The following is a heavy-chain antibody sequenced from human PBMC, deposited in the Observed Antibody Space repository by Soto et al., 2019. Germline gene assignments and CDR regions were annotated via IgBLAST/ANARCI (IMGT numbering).Heavy chain of an antibody. Sequence: GGSLRLSCAASGFTFSSYEMNWVRQAPGKGLEWVSYISSSGSTIYYADSVKGRFTISRDNAKNSLYLQMNSLRAEDTAVYYCARDHKGGYYYYGMDVWGQGTTVTV. CDR2: ISSSGSTI. J-gene: IGHJ6*02. CDR3: ARDHKGGYYYYGMDV. CDR1: GFTFSSYE. V-gene: IGHV3-48*03.